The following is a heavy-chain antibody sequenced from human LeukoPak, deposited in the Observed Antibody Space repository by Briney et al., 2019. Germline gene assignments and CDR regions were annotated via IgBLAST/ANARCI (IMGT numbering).Heavy chain of an antibody. Sequence: SETLSLTCTVSGGSIGTYYWSWIRQPPGKGLEWIGYVYYNGNTNYNPSLKSRVTISVDTSKNQFSLKLNSVTAADTAAYFCARRVAVTARYYFDFWGQGTLVTVSS. V-gene: IGHV4-59*08. J-gene: IGHJ4*02. CDR3: ARRVAVTARYYFDF. CDR2: VYYNGNT. D-gene: IGHD6-19*01. CDR1: GGSIGTYY.